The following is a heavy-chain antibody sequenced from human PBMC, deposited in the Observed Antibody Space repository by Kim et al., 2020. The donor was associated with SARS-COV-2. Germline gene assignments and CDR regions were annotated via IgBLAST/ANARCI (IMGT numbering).Heavy chain of an antibody. CDR3: ARVGFVVVPAATEKNFDY. CDR2: ISYDGSNK. J-gene: IGHJ4*02. CDR1: GFTFSSYA. Sequence: GGSLRLSCAASGFTFSSYAMHWVRQAPGKGLEWVAVISYDGSNKYYADSVKGRFTISRDNSKNTLYLQMNSLRAEDTAVYYCARVGFVVVPAATEKNFDYWGQGTLVTVSS. V-gene: IGHV3-30-3*01. D-gene: IGHD2-2*01.